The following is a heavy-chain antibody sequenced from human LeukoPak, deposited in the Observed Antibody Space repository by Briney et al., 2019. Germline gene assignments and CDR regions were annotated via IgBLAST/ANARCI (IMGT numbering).Heavy chain of an antibody. V-gene: IGHV1-69*13. CDR1: GGTFSSYA. CDR3: ASRTVVTIDGYYYYYYGMDV. J-gene: IGHJ6*02. Sequence: GASVKVSCKASGGTFSSYAISWVRQAPGQGLEWMGGIIPIFGTANYAQKFQGRVTITADESTSTAYMELSSLRSEDTAVYYCASRTVVTIDGYYYYYYGMDVWGQGTTATVSS. CDR2: IIPIFGTA. D-gene: IGHD4-23*01.